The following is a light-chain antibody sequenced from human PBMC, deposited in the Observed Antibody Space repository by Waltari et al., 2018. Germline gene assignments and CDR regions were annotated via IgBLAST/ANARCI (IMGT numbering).Light chain of an antibody. CDR2: KAS. CDR1: LYISNW. V-gene: IGKV1-5*03. CDR3: QQDHSYPHT. Sequence: DIQMTQSPSTLSASLGDRVTITCLARLYISNWLAWYQQKPGKAPKVLIYKASTLESGVPSRFSGSGSGTEFTLTISSLQPEDFATYHCQQDHSYPHTFGQGTKLEIK. J-gene: IGKJ2*01.